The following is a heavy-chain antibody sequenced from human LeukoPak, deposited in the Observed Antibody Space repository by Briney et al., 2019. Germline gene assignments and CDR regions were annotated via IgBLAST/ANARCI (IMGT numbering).Heavy chain of an antibody. Sequence: PGRSLRLSCAASGFTFSSYGMHWVRQAPGKGLEWVAVIWHDGSNKYYAASVKGRFTISRDNSKNTLYLQMNSLRAEDTAVYYCARERVTGTSYYYSYGMDVWGQGTTVTV. CDR3: ARERVTGTSYYYSYGMDV. CDR2: IWHDGSNK. V-gene: IGHV3-33*01. D-gene: IGHD6-19*01. CDR1: GFTFSSYG. J-gene: IGHJ6*02.